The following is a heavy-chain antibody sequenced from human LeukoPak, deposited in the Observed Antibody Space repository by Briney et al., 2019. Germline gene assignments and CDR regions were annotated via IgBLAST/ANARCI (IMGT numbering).Heavy chain of an antibody. CDR1: GFTFSNYG. V-gene: IGHV3-23*01. J-gene: IGHJ4*02. Sequence: GGSLRLSCAASGFTFSNYGMSWIRQAPGKGLEWVSTISGSGGNTYYADSVKGRFTISRDTSKNTLYLQMNSPRAEDTAVYYCAKDMYYDSSGPVFDYWGQGTLVTVSS. D-gene: IGHD3-22*01. CDR2: ISGSGGNT. CDR3: AKDMYYDSSGPVFDY.